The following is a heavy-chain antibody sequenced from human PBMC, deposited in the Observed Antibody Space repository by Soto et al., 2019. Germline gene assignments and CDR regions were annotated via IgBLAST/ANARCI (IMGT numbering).Heavy chain of an antibody. CDR1: GGSVSVYY. J-gene: IGHJ4*02. Sequence: SDTLSLTCXISGGSVSVYYWSWIRQSTGQGLEWIGYIYASGSPYYNPSLRSRVTISADTSKNQISLKLTSPTAADTAVYYCARGVGSSPPQYWGRGTLVTVSS. CDR3: ARGVGSSPPQY. D-gene: IGHD1-26*01. CDR2: IYASGSP. V-gene: IGHV4-59*02.